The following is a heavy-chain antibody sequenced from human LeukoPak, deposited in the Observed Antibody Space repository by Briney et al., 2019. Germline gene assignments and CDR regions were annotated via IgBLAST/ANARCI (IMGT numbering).Heavy chain of an antibody. CDR3: ARNIAAAGTYYFDY. D-gene: IGHD6-13*01. CDR2: IIPIFGTA. V-gene: IGHV1-69*13. J-gene: IGHJ4*02. Sequence: ASVKVSCKASGGTFSSYAISWVRPAPGQGLEWMGGIIPIFGTANYAQKFQGRVTITADESTSTAYMELSSLRSEDTAVYYCARNIAAAGTYYFDYWGQGTLVTVSS. CDR1: GGTFSSYA.